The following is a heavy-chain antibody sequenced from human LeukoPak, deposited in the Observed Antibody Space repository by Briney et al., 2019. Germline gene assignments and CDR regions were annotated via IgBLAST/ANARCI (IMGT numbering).Heavy chain of an antibody. CDR2: IYQSGST. CDR1: GGSISSGGYY. D-gene: IGHD6-6*01. J-gene: IGHJ6*03. Sequence: SQTLSLTCTVSGGSISSGGYYWSWIRQPPGKGLEWIGYIYQSGSTYYNPSLKSRVTISVDRSKNQFSLKLSSVTAADTAVYYCARDKGPEYSSSSESYYMDVWGKGTTVTVSS. V-gene: IGHV4-30-2*01. CDR3: ARDKGPEYSSSSESYYMDV.